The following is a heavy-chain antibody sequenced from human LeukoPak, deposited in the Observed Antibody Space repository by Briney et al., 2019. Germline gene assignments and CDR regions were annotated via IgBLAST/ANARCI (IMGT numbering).Heavy chain of an antibody. V-gene: IGHV5-51*01. J-gene: IGHJ5*02. CDR3: ARRAGYSYGYGWFDT. D-gene: IGHD5-18*01. CDR1: GYSFTTYW. CDR2: FYPGDAEN. Sequence: SGESLKIPWKGSGYSFTTYWIGWVRQMPGKGLEVMWVFYPGDAENRYNPSFQAQFSISADISISAAFLQWSSLKPSDAPIFDCARRAGYSYGYGWFDTWGQGKLVTVSS.